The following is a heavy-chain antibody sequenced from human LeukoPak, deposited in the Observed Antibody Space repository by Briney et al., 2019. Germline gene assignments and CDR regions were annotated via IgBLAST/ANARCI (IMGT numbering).Heavy chain of an antibody. Sequence: GGSLRLSCAAAGFTFNTYSMNWVRQAPGKGLEWVSCISSVSGYIYYADSVKGRFTISRDNAKNTLYLQMNSLRAEDTAVYYCARDRTGSNWDKGRPDTFDIWGQGTMVTVSS. CDR2: ISSVSGYI. D-gene: IGHD1/OR15-1a*01. CDR1: GFTFNTYS. J-gene: IGHJ3*02. V-gene: IGHV3-21*01. CDR3: ARDRTGSNWDKGRPDTFDI.